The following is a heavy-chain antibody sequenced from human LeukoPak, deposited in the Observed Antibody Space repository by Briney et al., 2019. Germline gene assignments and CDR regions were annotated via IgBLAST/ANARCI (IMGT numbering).Heavy chain of an antibody. J-gene: IGHJ4*02. V-gene: IGHV1-8*03. D-gene: IGHD6-13*01. CDR1: GYTFTSYD. CDR2: MNPNSGNT. CDR3: ASGTTVSSSAAASFDY. Sequence: ASAKVSCKASGYTFTSYDINWVRQATGQGLEWMGWMNPNSGNTGYAQKFQGRVTITADKSTSTAYMELSSLRSEDTAVYYCASGTTVSSSAAASFDYWGQGTLVTVSS.